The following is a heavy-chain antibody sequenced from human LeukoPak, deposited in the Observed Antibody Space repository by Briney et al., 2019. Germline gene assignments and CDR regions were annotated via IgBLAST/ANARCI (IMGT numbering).Heavy chain of an antibody. CDR2: VSFDGSNI. D-gene: IGHD7-27*01. V-gene: IGHV3-30*18. CDR3: AKDRSSGPPYYGLDV. CDR1: GFTFRNYG. J-gene: IGHJ6*02. Sequence: GSLRLSCAASGFTFRNYGMHWVRQAPGKGLEWVVVVSFDGSNIFYADSVRGRFTISRDNPKYTLYLQMSSLRVEDTAVYYCAKDRSSGPPYYGLDVWGQGTTVTVSS.